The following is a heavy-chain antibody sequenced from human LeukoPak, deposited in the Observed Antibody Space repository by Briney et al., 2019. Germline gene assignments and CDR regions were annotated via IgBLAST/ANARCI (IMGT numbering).Heavy chain of an antibody. J-gene: IGHJ4*02. CDR3: ARGRYYGSGSPGRNFDY. CDR1: GYTFTSYY. V-gene: IGHV1-2*02. CDR2: INPNSGGT. Sequence: GASVKVSCKASGYTFTSYYMHWVRQAPGQGLGWMGWINPNSGGTNYAQKFQGRVAMTRDTSISTAYMELSRLRSDDTAVYYCARGRYYGSGSPGRNFDYWGQGTLVTVSS. D-gene: IGHD3-10*01.